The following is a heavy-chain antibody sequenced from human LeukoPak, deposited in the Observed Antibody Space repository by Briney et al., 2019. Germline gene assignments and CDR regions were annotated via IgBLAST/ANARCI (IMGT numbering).Heavy chain of an antibody. V-gene: IGHV1-3*03. CDR3: AREVSSVGANYFDY. CDR1: GYILSDYT. CDR2: INGENGNT. D-gene: IGHD3-10*01. Sequence: ASVKVSCKASGYILSDYTMHWVRQAPGQRLEWMGWINGENGNTKYSQELRGRVTFTSDSSATTVYMELSSLRSEDVAVYYCAREVSSVGANYFDYWGQGTLVTVSS. J-gene: IGHJ4*02.